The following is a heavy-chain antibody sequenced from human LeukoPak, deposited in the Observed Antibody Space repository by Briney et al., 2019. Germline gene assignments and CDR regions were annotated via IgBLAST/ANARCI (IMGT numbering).Heavy chain of an antibody. D-gene: IGHD5-18*01. CDR1: GGSLTSTSHY. V-gene: IGHV4-39*01. Sequence: SETLSLTCTVSGGSLTSTSHYWDWVRQPPGKGLEWLGSIYSSGSTYYNPSLKSRVTVSFDTSKNQFSLSLTSVTAADTAVYYCTKRRGYSFGFDYYYMDVWGKGTTVTISS. CDR3: TKRRGYSFGFDYYYMDV. J-gene: IGHJ6*03. CDR2: IYSSGST.